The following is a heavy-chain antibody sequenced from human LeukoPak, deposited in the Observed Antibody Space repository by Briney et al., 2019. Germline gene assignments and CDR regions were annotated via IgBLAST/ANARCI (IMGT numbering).Heavy chain of an antibody. D-gene: IGHD3-10*01. CDR1: GGSFSSYA. V-gene: IGHV1-69*13. CDR2: IIPIFGTA. J-gene: IGHJ6*02. CDR3: ARTITIVRWGMDV. Sequence: SVKVSCKASGGSFSSYAISWVRQAPGQGLEWMGGIIPIFGTANYAQKFQGRVTITADESTSTAYMELSSLRSEDTAVYYCARTITIVRWGMDVWGQGTTVTVSS.